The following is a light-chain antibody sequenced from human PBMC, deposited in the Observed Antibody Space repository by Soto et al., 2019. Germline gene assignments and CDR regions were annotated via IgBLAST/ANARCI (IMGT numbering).Light chain of an antibody. CDR3: SSYKGSSTV. CDR1: NGDVGGYQY. J-gene: IGLJ3*02. CDR2: GVS. V-gene: IGLV2-14*03. Sequence: SALTQPASVSGSPGQSIAISCTGSNGDVGGYQYVSWYQQHPGKAPKLLIFGVSNRPSGVSNRFSGSKSGNTASLTISGLQAEDEADYYCSSYKGSSTVFGGGTKVTVL.